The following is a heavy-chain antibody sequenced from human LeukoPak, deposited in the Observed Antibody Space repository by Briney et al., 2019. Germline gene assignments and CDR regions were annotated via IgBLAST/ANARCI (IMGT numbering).Heavy chain of an antibody. D-gene: IGHD6-13*01. CDR1: GLSISSYY. J-gene: IGHJ5*02. CDR2: IYYSGST. CDR3: ARHGRYSSSRFSDP. Sequence: RPSETLSLTCTVSGLSISSYYWSWLRQPPGKGLEWVGYIYYSGSTNYHPSLQSRVTIPVDTSKNQFSLKLSAVTAADTAVYYCARHGRYSSSRFSDPWGQGTLVTVSS. V-gene: IGHV4-59*08.